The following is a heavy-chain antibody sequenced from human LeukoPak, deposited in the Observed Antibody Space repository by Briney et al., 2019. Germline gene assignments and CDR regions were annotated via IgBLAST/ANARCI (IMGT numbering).Heavy chain of an antibody. CDR1: GYTFTSYD. J-gene: IGHJ4*02. CDR3: ARGPSYGSGSYNIYGIDY. Sequence: GASVKVSCKASGYTFTSYDINWVRQATGQGLAWMGWMNPNSANTGYAQKFQGRVTMTRDTSISTAYMELSSLTSEDTAVYYCARGPSYGSGSYNIYGIDYWGQGTLVTASS. D-gene: IGHD3-10*01. CDR2: MNPNSANT. V-gene: IGHV1-8*01.